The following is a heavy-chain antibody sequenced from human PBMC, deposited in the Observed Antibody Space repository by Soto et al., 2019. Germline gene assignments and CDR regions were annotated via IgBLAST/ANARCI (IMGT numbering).Heavy chain of an antibody. CDR2: INPSGGST. CDR1: GYTFTSYY. D-gene: IGHD3-10*01. CDR3: ARGMVRGVIPSVGYYYYGMDV. Sequence: ASVKVSCKASGYTFTSYYMHWVRQAPGQGLEWMGIINPSGGSTSYAQKFQGRVTMTRDTSTSTVYMELSSLRSEDTAVYYCARGMVRGVIPSVGYYYYGMDVWGQGTTVTVSS. J-gene: IGHJ6*02. V-gene: IGHV1-46*01.